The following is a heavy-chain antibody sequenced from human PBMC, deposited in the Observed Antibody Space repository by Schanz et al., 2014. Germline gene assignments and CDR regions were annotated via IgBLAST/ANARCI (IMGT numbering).Heavy chain of an antibody. CDR3: ARDAADFYDILTEEDY. CDR1: GFNFNNYD. J-gene: IGHJ4*02. Sequence: QVQLVQSGAEVKKPGASVKVSCTASGFNFNNYDINWVRQATGQGLEWMGWMNPKTGTTDHAQKFQGRVSITTDTATSTAYMELRSLRSDDTAVYYCARDAADFYDILTEEDYWGEGTLVTVSS. V-gene: IGHV1-8*01. D-gene: IGHD3-9*01. CDR2: MNPKTGTT.